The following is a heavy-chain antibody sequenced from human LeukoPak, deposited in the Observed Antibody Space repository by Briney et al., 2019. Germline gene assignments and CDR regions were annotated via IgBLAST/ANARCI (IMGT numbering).Heavy chain of an antibody. CDR2: INHSGST. CDR3: ARGRWRSLFDP. V-gene: IGHV4-34*01. Sequence: PSETLSLTCAVYGGSFSGYYWSWIRQPPGKGLEWIGEINHSGSTNYNPSLKSRVTISVDTSKNQFSLKLSSVTAADTAVYYCARGRWRSLFDPWGQGTLVTVSS. J-gene: IGHJ5*02. CDR1: GGSFSGYY. D-gene: IGHD4-23*01.